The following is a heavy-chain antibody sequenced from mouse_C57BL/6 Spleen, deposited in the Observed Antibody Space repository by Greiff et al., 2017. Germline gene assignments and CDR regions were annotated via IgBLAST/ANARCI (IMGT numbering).Heavy chain of an antibody. CDR1: GYTFTSYW. V-gene: IGHV1-53*01. Sequence: QVQLQQPGTELVKPGASVKLSCKASGYTFTSYWMHWVKQRPGQGLEWIGNINPSNGGTNYNEKFKSKATLTVDKSSSTAYMQLSSLTSEDSAVYYCARWEYYGSSFYYYAMDYWGQGTSVTVSS. CDR2: INPSNGGT. J-gene: IGHJ4*01. D-gene: IGHD1-1*01. CDR3: ARWEYYGSSFYYYAMDY.